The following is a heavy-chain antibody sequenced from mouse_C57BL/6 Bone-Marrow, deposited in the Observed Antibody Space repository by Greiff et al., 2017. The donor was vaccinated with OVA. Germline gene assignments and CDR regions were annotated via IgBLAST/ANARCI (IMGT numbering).Heavy chain of an antibody. CDR1: GFSLTSYG. CDR2: IWGVGST. V-gene: IGHV2-6*01. J-gene: IGHJ4*01. Sequence: VQRVESGPGLVAPSQSLSITCTVSGFSLTSYGVDWVRQSPGKGLEWLGVIWGVGSTNYNSALKSRLSISKDNSKSQVFLKMNSLQTDDTAMYYCARRRRSAMDYWGQGTSVTVSS. CDR3: ARRRRSAMDY.